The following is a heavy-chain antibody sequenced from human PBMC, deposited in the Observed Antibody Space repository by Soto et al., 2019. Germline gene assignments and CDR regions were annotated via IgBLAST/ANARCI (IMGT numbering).Heavy chain of an antibody. CDR2: ISSGSRYI. CDR1: GFTFSSYT. J-gene: IGHJ4*02. D-gene: IGHD1-1*01. Sequence: GGSLRLSCAASGFTFSSYTFDWVRQAPGKGLEWVSSISSGSRYISYADSVKGRFTISRDDAKNSVFLQMNSLRPDDTALYYCARDSRPANASDYWGPGTLLTGSS. V-gene: IGHV3-21*06. CDR3: ARDSRPANASDY.